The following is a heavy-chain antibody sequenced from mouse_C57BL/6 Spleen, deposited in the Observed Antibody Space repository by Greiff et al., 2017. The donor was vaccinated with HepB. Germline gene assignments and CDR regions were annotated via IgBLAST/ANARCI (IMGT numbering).Heavy chain of an antibody. CDR3: ARDYYGNYVSAGFAY. CDR2: IYPGDGDT. Sequence: VQLQQSGAELVKPGASVKISCKASGYAFSSYWMNWVKQRPGKGLEWIGQIYPGDGDTNYNGKFKGKATLTADKSSSTAYMQLSSLTSEDSAVYCCARDYYGNYVSAGFAYWGQGTLVTVSA. CDR1: GYAFSSYW. V-gene: IGHV1-80*01. D-gene: IGHD2-1*01. J-gene: IGHJ3*01.